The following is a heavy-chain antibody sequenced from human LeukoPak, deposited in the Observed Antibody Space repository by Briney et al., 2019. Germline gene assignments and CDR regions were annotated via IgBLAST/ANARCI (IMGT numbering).Heavy chain of an antibody. D-gene: IGHD5-12*01. CDR3: ARVSRYDKYYFDY. Sequence: SQTLSLTCAISGDSVSRNSAAWNGIRQSPSRGLEWLGRTYYRSKWYNDYAVSVKSRITITPDTSKNQFSLQLNSVTPEDTAVYYCARVSRYDKYYFDYWGQGTLVTVSS. V-gene: IGHV6-1*01. CDR1: GDSVSRNSAA. J-gene: IGHJ4*02. CDR2: TYYRSKWYN.